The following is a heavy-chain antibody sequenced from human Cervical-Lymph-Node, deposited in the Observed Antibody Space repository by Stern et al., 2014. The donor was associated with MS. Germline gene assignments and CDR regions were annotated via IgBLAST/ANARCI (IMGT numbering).Heavy chain of an antibody. CDR1: GGTFSSYA. D-gene: IGHD3-3*01. Sequence: VQLVQSGAEVKKPGSSVKVSCKASGGTFSSYAISWVRQAPGQGLEWMGGIIPIFGTANYEQKFQGRAPITADESTSTAYMELSSLRSEDTAVYYCARHEKTIFGVVIDYYYYGMDVWGQGTTVTVSS. J-gene: IGHJ6*02. CDR2: IIPIFGTA. V-gene: IGHV1-69*01. CDR3: ARHEKTIFGVVIDYYYYGMDV.